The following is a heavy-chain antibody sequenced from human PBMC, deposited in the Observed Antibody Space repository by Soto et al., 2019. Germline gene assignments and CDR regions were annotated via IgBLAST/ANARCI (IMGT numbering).Heavy chain of an antibody. Sequence: SETLSLTCTVSGGSISSSSYYWGWIRQPPGKGLEWIGSIYYSGSTYYNPSLKSRVTISVDTSKNQFSLKLSSVTAADTAVYYCARHLPLNPFDYWGQGTLVTVSS. CDR1: GGSISSSSYY. CDR2: IYYSGST. V-gene: IGHV4-39*01. CDR3: ARHLPLNPFDY. J-gene: IGHJ4*02.